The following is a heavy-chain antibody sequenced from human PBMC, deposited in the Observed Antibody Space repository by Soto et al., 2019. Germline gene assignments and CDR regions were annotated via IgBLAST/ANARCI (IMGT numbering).Heavy chain of an antibody. CDR3: AAKLVNWGAFDY. CDR1: GYTFTTYT. J-gene: IGHJ4*02. CDR2: INANNGNT. Sequence: GASVKVCCKASGYTFTTYTMQWVRQARGQTVEWMGWINANNGNTKYSQNIQERVIIGRDMSAYTTYMVLSSLRYDDTALYYCAAKLVNWGAFDYWGQGSLVTVSS. V-gene: IGHV1-3*01. D-gene: IGHD7-27*01.